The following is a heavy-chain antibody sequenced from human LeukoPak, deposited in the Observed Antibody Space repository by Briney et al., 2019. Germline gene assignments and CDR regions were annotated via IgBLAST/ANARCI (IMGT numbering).Heavy chain of an antibody. J-gene: IGHJ4*02. D-gene: IGHD3-10*01. CDR3: ARGIIRALSVTDYFDY. CDR1: GFTLSSYS. V-gene: IGHV3-66*01. CDR2: AYSGGST. Sequence: PGGSLRLSCAASGFTLSSYSMNWVRQAPGKGLEWVSVAYSGGSTYYADSVKGRFTISRDNSKNTLYLQMNSLRAEDTAVYYCARGIIRALSVTDYFDYWGQGTLVTVSS.